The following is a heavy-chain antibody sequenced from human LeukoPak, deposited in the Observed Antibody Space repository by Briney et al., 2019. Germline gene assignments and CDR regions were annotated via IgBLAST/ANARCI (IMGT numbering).Heavy chain of an antibody. CDR2: IYTSGST. D-gene: IGHD1-7*01. V-gene: IGHV4-4*09. Sequence: SETLSLTCTVSGGSISSYYWSWIRQPPGKGLEWIGYIYTSGSTNYNPSLKSRVTISVDTSKNQFSLKLSSVTAADTAVYYCARHDYNRNYGFYFDYWGQGTLVTVSS. CDR1: GGSISSYY. J-gene: IGHJ4*02. CDR3: ARHDYNRNYGFYFDY.